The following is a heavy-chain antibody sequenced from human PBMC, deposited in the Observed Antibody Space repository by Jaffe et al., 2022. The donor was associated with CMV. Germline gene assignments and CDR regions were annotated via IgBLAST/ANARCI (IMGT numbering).Heavy chain of an antibody. D-gene: IGHD6-19*01. J-gene: IGHJ6*02. CDR2: IYYSGST. CDR1: GGSISSSSYY. CDR3: ASPQKKDSSGWYYDYYYGMDV. Sequence: QLQLQESGPGLVKPSETLSLTCTVSGGSISSSSYYWGWIRQPPGKGLEWIGSIYYSGSTYYNPSLKSRVTISVDTSKNQFSLKLSSVTAADTAVYYCASPQKKDSSGWYYDYYYGMDVWGQGTTVTVSS. V-gene: IGHV4-39*01.